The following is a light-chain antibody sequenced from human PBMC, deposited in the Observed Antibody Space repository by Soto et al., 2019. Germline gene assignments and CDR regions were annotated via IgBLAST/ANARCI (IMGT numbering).Light chain of an antibody. CDR3: QQYTNWPPYT. J-gene: IGKJ2*01. CDR1: QSVASN. V-gene: IGKV3-15*01. Sequence: EIVMTQSPATLSVSPGERATLSCRASQSVASNLAWYKQKPGQAPRLLIYGASTRATGIPARFSGSGSGKEFTLTISSLQSEDFAVYYCQQYTNWPPYTFGQGTKLEIK. CDR2: GAS.